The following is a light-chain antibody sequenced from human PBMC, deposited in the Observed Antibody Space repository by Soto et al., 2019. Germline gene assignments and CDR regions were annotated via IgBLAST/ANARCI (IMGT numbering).Light chain of an antibody. Sequence: QSALTQPASVSGSPGQSITISCTGSSSDVGSNNYVCWYQQHPDKAPKLIIYAVSNRPSGVSYRFSGSKSGNTASLTISGLQAEDEADYFCSSYTTSSTLVVFGGGTKLTVL. V-gene: IGLV2-14*01. CDR1: SSDVGSNNY. J-gene: IGLJ3*02. CDR2: AVS. CDR3: SSYTTSSTLVV.